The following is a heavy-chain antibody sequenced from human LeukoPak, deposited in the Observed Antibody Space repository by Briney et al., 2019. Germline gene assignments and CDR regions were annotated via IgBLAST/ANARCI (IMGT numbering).Heavy chain of an antibody. CDR3: ARDISINTKNAFDI. J-gene: IGHJ3*02. V-gene: IGHV1-2*02. D-gene: IGHD3-9*01. CDR1: GYTLTGYY. CDR2: INPKTGGT. Sequence: ASVRVSCKASGYTLTGYYLHWMRQAPGQGLEWMGWINPKTGGTNYAQKFQVRVTMTRDTSISTAYMELSSLRSDDTAVYYCARDISINTKNAFDIWGQGTMVTVSS.